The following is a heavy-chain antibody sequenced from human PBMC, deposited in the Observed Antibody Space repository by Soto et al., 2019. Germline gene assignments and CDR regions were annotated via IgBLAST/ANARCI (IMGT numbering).Heavy chain of an antibody. CDR1: GYTFKNYG. J-gene: IGHJ4*02. V-gene: IGHV1-18*01. Sequence: QVQLVQSGGEVAKPGASVKVSCKASGYTFKNYGINWVRQAPGLGLEWMAWINVYNGKTNYAQKIQARVTMTTDTSTNSVYMELMSLRSDDTAGYYCGRGPDPTYFDYWGQGTLVSVSS. CDR3: GRGPDPTYFDY. CDR2: INVYNGKT.